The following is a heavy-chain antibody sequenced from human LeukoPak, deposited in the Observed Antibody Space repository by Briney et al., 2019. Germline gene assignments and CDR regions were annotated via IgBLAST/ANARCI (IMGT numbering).Heavy chain of an antibody. CDR3: ARDSDYVRALNWFDP. V-gene: IGHV1-18*01. D-gene: IGHD3-10*02. Sequence: ASVKVSCKASGYTFTSYGISWVRQAPGQGLEWMGWISAYNGNTNYAQKLQGRVTMTTDTSTSTAYMELRSLRSDDTAVYYCARDSDYVRALNWFDPWGQGTLVTVSS. J-gene: IGHJ5*02. CDR2: ISAYNGNT. CDR1: GYTFTSYG.